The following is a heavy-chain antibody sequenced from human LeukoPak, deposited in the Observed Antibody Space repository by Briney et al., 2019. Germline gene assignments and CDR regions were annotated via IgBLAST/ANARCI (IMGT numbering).Heavy chain of an antibody. CDR3: ARDENAVVAATPYYGMDV. J-gene: IGHJ6*02. V-gene: IGHV3-7*01. CDR1: GFTFSSYW. D-gene: IGHD2-15*01. Sequence: SGGSLRLSCAASGFTFSSYWMSWVRQAPGKGLEWVANIKQDGSEKYYVDSVKGRFTISRDNAKNSLYLQMNSLRAEDTAVYYCARDENAVVAATPYYGMDVWGQGTTVTVSS. CDR2: IKQDGSEK.